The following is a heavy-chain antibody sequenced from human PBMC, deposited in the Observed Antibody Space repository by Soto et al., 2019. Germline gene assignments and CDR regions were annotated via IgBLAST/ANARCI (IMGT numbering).Heavy chain of an antibody. D-gene: IGHD2-2*01. Sequence: GGSPRLSCAASGFTFSSYAMSWVRQAPGKGLEWVSAISGSGGSTYYADSVKGRFTISRDNSKNTLYLQMNSLRAEDTAVYYCAPEPGVVVPAARQKNWFDPWGQGTLVTVSS. J-gene: IGHJ5*02. CDR2: ISGSGGST. V-gene: IGHV3-23*01. CDR3: APEPGVVVPAARQKNWFDP. CDR1: GFTFSSYA.